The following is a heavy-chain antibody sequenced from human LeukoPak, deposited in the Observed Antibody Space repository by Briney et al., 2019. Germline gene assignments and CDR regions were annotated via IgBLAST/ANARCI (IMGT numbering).Heavy chain of an antibody. CDR1: GFTFSNAR. V-gene: IGHV3-15*01. Sequence: GGSLRLSCAASGFTFSNARMSWVRQAPGKGLEWVGRIKGKTDGGTTDYAAPVKGRFTISRDDSKNTLCLQMSSLRTEDTAVYYCTTYDYGGNTEVDYWGQGTLVTVSS. D-gene: IGHD4-23*01. J-gene: IGHJ4*02. CDR2: IKGKTDGGTT. CDR3: TTYDYGGNTEVDY.